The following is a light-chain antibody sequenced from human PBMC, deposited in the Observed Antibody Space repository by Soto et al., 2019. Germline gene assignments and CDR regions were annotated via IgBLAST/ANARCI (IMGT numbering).Light chain of an antibody. J-gene: IGKJ5*01. V-gene: IGKV3-15*01. Sequence: EIVLTQSPATLSLSPGERATLSCRASQSFSSYLAWYQQKPGQAPRLLIYDTSTRATGIPARFSGSGSGTEFTLTISSLQSEDFAVYYCQQYSNWPPITFGQGTRLEIK. CDR1: QSFSSY. CDR3: QQYSNWPPIT. CDR2: DTS.